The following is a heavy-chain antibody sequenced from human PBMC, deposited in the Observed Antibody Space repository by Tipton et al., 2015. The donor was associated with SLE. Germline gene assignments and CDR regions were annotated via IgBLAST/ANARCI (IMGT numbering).Heavy chain of an antibody. CDR1: GGSISSSSYY. J-gene: IGHJ4*02. CDR3: ASEGGSGWYSVDY. CDR2: IYYSGST. Sequence: TLSLTCTVSGGSISSSSYYWGWIRQPPGKGLEWIGSIYYSGSTYYNPSLKSRVTMSVDTSKNQFSLKLSSVTAADTAVYYCASEGGSGWYSVDYWGQGTLVTVPS. D-gene: IGHD6-19*01. V-gene: IGHV4-39*07.